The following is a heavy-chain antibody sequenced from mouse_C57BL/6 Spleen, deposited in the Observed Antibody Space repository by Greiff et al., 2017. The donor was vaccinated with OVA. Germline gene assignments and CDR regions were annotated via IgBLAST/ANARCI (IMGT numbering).Heavy chain of an antibody. CDR2: INPSNGGT. D-gene: IGHD1-1*01. CDR3: ARGGVITTVVAKAY. CDR1: GYTFTSYW. J-gene: IGHJ3*01. V-gene: IGHV1-53*01. Sequence: QVQLKQPGTELVKPGASVKLSCKASGYTFTSYWMHWVKQRPGQGLEWIGNINPSNGGTNYNEKFKSKATLTVDKSSSTAYMQLSSLTSEDSAVYYCARGGVITTVVAKAYWGQGTLVTVSA.